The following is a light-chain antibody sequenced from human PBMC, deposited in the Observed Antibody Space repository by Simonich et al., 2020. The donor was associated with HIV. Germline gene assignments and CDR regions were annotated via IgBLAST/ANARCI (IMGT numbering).Light chain of an antibody. Sequence: DIQMTQSPSSLSASVGDRVTITCRASQSISSYLNWYQQKPGKAPKLLIYASSSLQSGGPSRCSGSRSGTDFTLTISSLQPEDFATYYCQQSYSSPKTFCQGTKVEIK. CDR3: QQSYSSPKT. J-gene: IGKJ1*01. CDR2: ASS. V-gene: IGKV1-39*01. CDR1: QSISSY.